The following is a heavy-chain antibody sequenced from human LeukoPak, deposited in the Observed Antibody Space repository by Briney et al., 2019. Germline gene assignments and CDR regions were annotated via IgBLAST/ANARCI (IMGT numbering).Heavy chain of an antibody. CDR1: GFTLSSNY. D-gene: IGHD4-11*01. Sequence: PGGSLRLSCAASGFTLSSNYMSWVRQAPGKGLEWVSVIYSGGSTYYSDSVKGRFTISRGNSKNTLYLQMNSLRTEDTAVYYCARGGDYSNPFDYWGQGTLVTVSS. J-gene: IGHJ4*02. CDR3: ARGGDYSNPFDY. CDR2: IYSGGST. V-gene: IGHV3-53*01.